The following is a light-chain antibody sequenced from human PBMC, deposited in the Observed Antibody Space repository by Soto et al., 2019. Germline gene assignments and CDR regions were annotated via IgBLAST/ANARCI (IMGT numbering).Light chain of an antibody. J-gene: IGKJ1*01. CDR3: QQYGSSRPWT. V-gene: IGKV3-20*01. CDR2: GAS. CDR1: QSVSSDF. Sequence: EIVLTQSPGTLSLSPGERATLSCRASQSVSSDFLAWYQQKPGQAPRLLIYGASSRATGIPDRFSGSGSGTDFTLTISRLEPKDFAVYYCQQYGSSRPWTFGQGTKVEIK.